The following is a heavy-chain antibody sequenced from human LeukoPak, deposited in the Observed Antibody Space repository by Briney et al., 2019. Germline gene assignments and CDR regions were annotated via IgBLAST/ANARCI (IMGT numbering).Heavy chain of an antibody. J-gene: IGHJ3*02. Sequence: SETLSLTCTVSGGSISSSSYYWGWIRQPPGKGLEWIGSIYYSGSTYYNPSLKSRVTISVDTSKNQFSLKLSSVTAADTAVYYCALLRDTAMVVSAFDIWGQGTMVTVSS. V-gene: IGHV4-39*01. CDR3: ALLRDTAMVVSAFDI. CDR2: IYYSGST. D-gene: IGHD5-18*01. CDR1: GGSISSSSYY.